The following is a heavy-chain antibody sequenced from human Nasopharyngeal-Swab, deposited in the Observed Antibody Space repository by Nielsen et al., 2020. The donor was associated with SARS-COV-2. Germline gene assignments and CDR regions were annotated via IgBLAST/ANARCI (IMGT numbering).Heavy chain of an antibody. CDR3: TTETYYYDSSGPDAFDV. CDR2: IKSKTDGGTT. V-gene: IGHV3-15*01. D-gene: IGHD3-22*01. J-gene: IGHJ3*01. Sequence: GPLRLSCAASGFTFNDAWMSWVRQAPGKGLEWVGRIKSKTDGGTTDYAAPVKGRFTISRDDSKNTLYLQMNSLKTEDTAVYFCTTETYYYDSSGPDAFDVWGQGTMVTVSS. CDR1: GFTFNDAW.